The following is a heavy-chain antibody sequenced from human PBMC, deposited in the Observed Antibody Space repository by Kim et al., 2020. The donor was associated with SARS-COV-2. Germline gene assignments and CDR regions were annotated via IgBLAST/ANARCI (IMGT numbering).Heavy chain of an antibody. CDR3: AKEPQLWLQWLWDY. Sequence: AEPEKGRFTTSRDTSTNTLYLQMNSLRAEDTAVYYCAKEPQLWLQWLWDYWGQGTLVTVSS. D-gene: IGHD5-18*01. J-gene: IGHJ4*02. V-gene: IGHV3-23*01.